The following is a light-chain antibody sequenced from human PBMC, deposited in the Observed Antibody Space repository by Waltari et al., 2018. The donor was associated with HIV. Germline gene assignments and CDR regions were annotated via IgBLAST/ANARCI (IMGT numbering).Light chain of an antibody. CDR2: KDT. CDR3: QSADTGGTRV. V-gene: IGLV3-25*03. J-gene: IGLJ1*01. CDR1: ALTKQY. Sequence: SFELTQPPSVSVSPGQTARITCSGDALTKQYTYWYQQKPGQAPVVVIYKDTEGPSGIPERFSGSSSGTTVTLTISGVQSEDEADYYCQSADTGGTRVFGPGTKVTVL.